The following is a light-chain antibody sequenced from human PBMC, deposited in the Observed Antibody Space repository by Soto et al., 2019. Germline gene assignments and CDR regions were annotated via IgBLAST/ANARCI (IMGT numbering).Light chain of an antibody. J-gene: IGKJ3*01. V-gene: IGKV3-15*01. CDR2: GAS. CDR1: QSVSSN. Sequence: EIVMTQSPATLSVSPGERATLSCRASQSVSSNLAWYQQKPGQAPRLLIYGASTRATGIPARFSGSGSGTDFTLTISSLQSEDFAVYYCKQYNNWPPFTFGPWTKVDIK. CDR3: KQYNNWPPFT.